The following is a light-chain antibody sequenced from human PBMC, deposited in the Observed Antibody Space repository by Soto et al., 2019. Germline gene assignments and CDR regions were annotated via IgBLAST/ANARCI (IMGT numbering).Light chain of an antibody. CDR2: CAS. V-gene: IGKV3-15*01. CDR3: YQYKNGTRT. Sequence: IAITQCPSTLSVSPGERATLPCRASQSFXSNLDWFQQKPGQAPRLLXYCASTRATGSPARLSGSGSGTEFTLPISSLQSDDCAGYYCYQYKNGTRTFGQGTKVDIK. CDR1: QSFXSN. J-gene: IGKJ1*01.